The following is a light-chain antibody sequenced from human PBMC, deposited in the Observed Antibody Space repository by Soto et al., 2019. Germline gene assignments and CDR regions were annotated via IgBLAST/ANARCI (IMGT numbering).Light chain of an antibody. CDR1: NIATYS. J-gene: IGLJ3*02. V-gene: IGLV3-21*04. Sequence: SYELTQPPSVSLAPGKTARITCGGNNIATYSVHWYRQKPGQAPVLVISNDNDRPSGIPDRFSGSNSGHTATLTIRRVEAGDEADYYCQLCDNKNDEVVFGGGTELTVL. CDR3: QLCDNKNDEVV. CDR2: NDN.